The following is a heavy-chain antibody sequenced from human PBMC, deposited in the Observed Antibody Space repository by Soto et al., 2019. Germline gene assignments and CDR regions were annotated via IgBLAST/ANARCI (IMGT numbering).Heavy chain of an antibody. V-gene: IGHV3-23*01. Sequence: GGSLRLSCAASGFTFTTYVMSWVRQAPGKGLEWVSIISGSGDSTYYADSVKGRFTISRDNFKNTLYLQVNSLRADDTAVYYCAKGNNYWYFDYWGQGTLVTVS. J-gene: IGHJ4*02. CDR2: ISGSGDST. CDR3: AKGNNYWYFDY. D-gene: IGHD4-4*01. CDR1: GFTFTTYV.